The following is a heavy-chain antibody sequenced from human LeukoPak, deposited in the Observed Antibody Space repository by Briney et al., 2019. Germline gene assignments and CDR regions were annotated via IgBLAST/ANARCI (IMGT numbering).Heavy chain of an antibody. J-gene: IGHJ4*02. V-gene: IGHV3-30*03. CDR1: GFSLSTYD. D-gene: IGHD3-22*01. Sequence: GGSLRLSCAVSGFSLSTYDMHWVRQAPGKGREWVGGISYDGRDKFYADSVKGRFTTSRDNAKNSLYLQMNSLRAEDTAVYYCARDLYYDSTGYQLDSWGQGTLVTVSS. CDR3: ARDLYYDSTGYQLDS. CDR2: ISYDGRDK.